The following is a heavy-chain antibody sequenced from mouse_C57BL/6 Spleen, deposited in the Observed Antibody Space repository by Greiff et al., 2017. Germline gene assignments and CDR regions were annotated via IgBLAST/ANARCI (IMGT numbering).Heavy chain of an antibody. D-gene: IGHD2-3*01. V-gene: IGHV1-26*01. CDR2: INPNNGGT. CDR3: AFYDGSY. Sequence: VQLQQSGPELVKPGASVKISCKASGYTFTDYYMNWVKQSHGKSLEWIGDINPNNGGTSYNQKFKGKATLTVDKSSSTAYMELRRLTSEDSAVYYCAFYDGSYWGQGTLVTVSA. J-gene: IGHJ3*01. CDR1: GYTFTDYY.